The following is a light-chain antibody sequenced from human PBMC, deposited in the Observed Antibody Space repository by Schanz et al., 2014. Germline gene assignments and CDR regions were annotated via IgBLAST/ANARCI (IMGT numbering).Light chain of an antibody. CDR3: QHYGSSPDT. J-gene: IGKJ5*01. CDR1: QSVNTY. CDR2: GAS. V-gene: IGKV3-20*01. Sequence: EIVLTQSPATLSVSPGETATLSCRASQSVNTYLAWYQQRPGQAPRLLIYGASSRATGIPDRFSGSGSGTDFTLTISRLEPEDFAVYYCQHYGSSPDTFGQGTRLELK.